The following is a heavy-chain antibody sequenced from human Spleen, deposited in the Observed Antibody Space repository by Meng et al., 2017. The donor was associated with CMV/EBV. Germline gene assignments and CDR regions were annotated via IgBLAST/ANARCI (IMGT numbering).Heavy chain of an antibody. CDR3: ARGMGPDWELLIHGWFDP. J-gene: IGHJ5*02. V-gene: IGHV3-30*02. D-gene: IGHD1-26*01. CDR2: IRYDGSNK. CDR1: GFTFSSYG. Sequence: GGSLRLSCAASGFTFSSYGMHWVRQAPGKGLEWVAFIRYDGSNKYYADSVKGRFTISRDNSKNTLYLQINSLRAEDTAVYYCARGMGPDWELLIHGWFDPWGQGTLVTVSS.